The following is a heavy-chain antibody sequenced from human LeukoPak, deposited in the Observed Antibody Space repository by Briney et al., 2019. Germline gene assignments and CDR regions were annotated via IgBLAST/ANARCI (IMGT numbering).Heavy chain of an antibody. Sequence: PSETLSLTCTVSGDPISTYYWSWIRQPPGKGLEWIGYIYYRVTSDYNPSLKSRVTISVDTSKNQFSLKLSSVTAADTAVYYCARETSQKGAHYMDVWGKGTTVTISS. CDR3: ARETSQKGAHYMDV. D-gene: IGHD3-16*01. CDR2: IYYRVTS. CDR1: GDPISTYY. V-gene: IGHV4-59*01. J-gene: IGHJ6*03.